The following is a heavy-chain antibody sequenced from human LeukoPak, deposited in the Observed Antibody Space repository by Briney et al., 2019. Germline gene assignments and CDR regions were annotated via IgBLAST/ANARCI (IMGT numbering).Heavy chain of an antibody. CDR1: GFTFSSYA. D-gene: IGHD4-23*01. CDR3: AKLTPLTTVVTGYFDY. CDR2: ISGSGGST. J-gene: IGHJ4*02. V-gene: IGHV3-23*01. Sequence: PGGSLRLSCAASGFTFSSYAMSWVRQAPGKGLEWVSAISGSGGSTYYADSVKGRFTISRDNSKNTLYLQMNSLRAEDTAVYCCAKLTPLTTVVTGYFDYWGQGTLVTVSS.